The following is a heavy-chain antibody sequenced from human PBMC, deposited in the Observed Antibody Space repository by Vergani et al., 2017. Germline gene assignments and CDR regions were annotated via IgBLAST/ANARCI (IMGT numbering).Heavy chain of an antibody. Sequence: QVQLVQSGAEVKKPGASVKVSCKASGYTFTSYDINWVRQAPGQGLEWMGRIIPILGIANYAQTFQGRVTITADKSTSTAYMELSSLRSEDTAVYYCARDLGEGDGYNLFDYWGQGTLVTVSS. CDR1: GYTFTSYD. V-gene: IGHV1-69*09. D-gene: IGHD5-24*01. CDR2: IIPILGIA. J-gene: IGHJ4*02. CDR3: ARDLGEGDGYNLFDY.